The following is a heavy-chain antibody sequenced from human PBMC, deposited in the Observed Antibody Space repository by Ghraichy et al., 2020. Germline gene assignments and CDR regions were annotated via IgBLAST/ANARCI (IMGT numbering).Heavy chain of an antibody. V-gene: IGHV3-21*01. D-gene: IGHD6-13*01. Sequence: EGSLRLSCAASGFTFSSYSMNWVRQAPGKGLEWVSSISSSSSYIYYADSVKGRFTISRDNAKNSLYLQMNSLRAEDTAVYYCARELIGQQLANWGQGTLVTVSS. J-gene: IGHJ4*02. CDR1: GFTFSSYS. CDR2: ISSSSSYI. CDR3: ARELIGQQLAN.